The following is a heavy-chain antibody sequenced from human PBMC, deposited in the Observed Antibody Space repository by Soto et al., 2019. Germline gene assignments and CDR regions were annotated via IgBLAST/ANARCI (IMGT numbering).Heavy chain of an antibody. CDR2: ISWNSGSI. Sequence: EVQLVESGGGLVQPGRSLRLSCAASGFTFDDYAMHWVRQAPGKGLEWVSGISWNSGSIGYADSVKGRFTISRDNAKNSLYLQMNSLRAEDTALYYCAKAGFSNYVDFDYWGQGTLVTVSS. CDR3: AKAGFSNYVDFDY. D-gene: IGHD4-4*01. J-gene: IGHJ4*02. V-gene: IGHV3-9*01. CDR1: GFTFDDYA.